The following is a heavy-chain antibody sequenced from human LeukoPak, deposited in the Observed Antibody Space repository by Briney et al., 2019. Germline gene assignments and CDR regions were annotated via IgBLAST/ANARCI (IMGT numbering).Heavy chain of an antibody. CDR3: ARGRASVNGDDY. V-gene: IGHV3-7*01. J-gene: IGHJ4*02. D-gene: IGHD7-27*01. Sequence: PGGSLRLSCAASGFTFSTYWMTGGRQAPGKGLEWVANIKQDGSETYYVDSVKGRFTVSRDNPKNSLYLQMNSLRAEDTALYYCARGRASVNGDDYWGQGTLVTVSS. CDR1: GFTFSTYW. CDR2: IKQDGSET.